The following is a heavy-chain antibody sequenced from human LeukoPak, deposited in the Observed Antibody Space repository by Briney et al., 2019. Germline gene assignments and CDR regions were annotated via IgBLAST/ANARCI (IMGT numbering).Heavy chain of an antibody. Sequence: GGSLRLSCAASGFTFSSYGMHWVRQAPGKGLEWVAFIRYDGSRKYYADSVKGRFTISRDNSKNTLYLQMNSLRAEDAAVYYCAKELRYYDSSGYYDDYWGQGTLVTVSS. CDR3: AKELRYYDSSGYYDDY. CDR2: IRYDGSRK. CDR1: GFTFSSYG. D-gene: IGHD3-22*01. J-gene: IGHJ4*02. V-gene: IGHV3-30*02.